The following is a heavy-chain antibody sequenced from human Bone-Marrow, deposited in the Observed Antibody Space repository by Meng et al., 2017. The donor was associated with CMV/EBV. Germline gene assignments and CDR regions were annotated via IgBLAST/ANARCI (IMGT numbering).Heavy chain of an antibody. V-gene: IGHV1-2*02. CDR2: INPNSGGT. CDR1: GYTFTGYY. CDR3: ARDRSRVVPAAPVGYYYYGMDV. J-gene: IGHJ6*02. D-gene: IGHD2-2*01. Sequence: ASVKVSCKSSGYTFTGYYMHWVRQAPGQGLEWMGWINPNSGGTNYAQKFQGRVTMTRDTSISTAYMELSRLRSDDTAVYYCARDRSRVVPAAPVGYYYYGMDVWGQGTTVTGSS.